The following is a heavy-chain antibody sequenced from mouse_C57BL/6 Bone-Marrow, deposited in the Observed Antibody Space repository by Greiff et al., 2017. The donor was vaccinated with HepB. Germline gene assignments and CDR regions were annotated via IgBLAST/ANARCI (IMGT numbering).Heavy chain of an antibody. Sequence: EVNLVESGGGLVKPGGSLKLSCAASGFTFSSYAMSWVRQTPEKRLEWVATISDGGSYTYYPDNVKGRFTISRDNAKNNLYLQMSHLKSEDTAMYYCAREDDYDNYWGQGTTLTVSS. CDR1: GFTFSSYA. J-gene: IGHJ2*01. CDR2: ISDGGSYT. D-gene: IGHD2-4*01. CDR3: AREDDYDNY. V-gene: IGHV5-4*01.